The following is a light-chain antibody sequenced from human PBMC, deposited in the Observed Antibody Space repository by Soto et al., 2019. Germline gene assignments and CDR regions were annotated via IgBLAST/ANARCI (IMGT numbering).Light chain of an antibody. V-gene: IGKV3-20*01. CDR2: GAS. CDR1: QTISSSY. CDR3: QQYGGSPPYT. Sequence: VLTQSPGTLSLSPGERATISCRASQTISSSYLAWYQHKPGQAPRLLIYGASSRATGIPHRFSGSGSGTDFTLTISRPEPEDCGVYYCQQYGGSPPYTFGQGTRLEIK. J-gene: IGKJ2*01.